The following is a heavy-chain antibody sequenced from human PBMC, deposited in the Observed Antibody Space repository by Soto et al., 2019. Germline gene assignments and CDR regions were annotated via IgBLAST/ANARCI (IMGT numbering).Heavy chain of an antibody. CDR1: GFTFDDYA. CDR3: ANLPLYGSGFDC. D-gene: IGHD3-10*01. Sequence: EAQLVVSGGGLVQPGRSLRLSCVASGFTFDDYAIHWVRQAPGKGLEWVSGISWNGAATGYADSVKGRFTISRDNAKNSLYLQMSSLRTEDTAIYYCANLPLYGSGFDCWGQGTLLTVSS. CDR2: ISWNGAAT. J-gene: IGHJ4*02. V-gene: IGHV3-9*01.